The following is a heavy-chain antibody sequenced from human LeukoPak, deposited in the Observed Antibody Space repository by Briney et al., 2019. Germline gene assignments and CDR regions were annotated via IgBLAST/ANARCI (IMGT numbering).Heavy chain of an antibody. D-gene: IGHD3-22*01. J-gene: IGHJ6*02. CDR3: ARVTMIEVALGFYGMDV. Sequence: PGGSLRLSCAASGFTFSSYIMNWVRQAPGKGLEWVSSISSSHTYTYYADSVKGRFTISRDNAKNSLYLQMNSLRAEDTAVYYCARVTMIEVALGFYGMDVWGQGTTVTVSS. CDR2: ISSSHTYT. V-gene: IGHV3-21*01. CDR1: GFTFSSYI.